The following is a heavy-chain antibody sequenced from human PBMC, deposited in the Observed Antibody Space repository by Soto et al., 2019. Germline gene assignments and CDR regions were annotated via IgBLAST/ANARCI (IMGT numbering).Heavy chain of an antibody. J-gene: IGHJ4*02. CDR3: ARGRSDDYFDY. Sequence: EVQLVESGGGLVQPGGSLRLSCAASGFTFSGYYMTWVRQSPGRGLEWVGNIKQDGSEKYYVDSLKGRFTLSRDNAKKSLYLQMNSVRVEDTAVYYCARGRSDDYFDYWGQGTLVTVSS. CDR1: GFTFSGYY. D-gene: IGHD2-15*01. V-gene: IGHV3-7*01. CDR2: IKQDGSEK.